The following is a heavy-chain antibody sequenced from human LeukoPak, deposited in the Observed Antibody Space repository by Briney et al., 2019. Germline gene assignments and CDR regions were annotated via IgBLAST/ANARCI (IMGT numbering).Heavy chain of an antibody. D-gene: IGHD5-24*01. V-gene: IGHV3-30*18. CDR2: ISYDGRKK. CDR3: SKATPPRDGSNPDY. CDR1: GFTFSSYS. J-gene: IGHJ4*02. Sequence: GGSLRLSCAASGFTFSSYSMNWVRQAPGKGLGWVAVISYDGRKKSYADSVKGRLTISRDNSKNTLYLQMNSLRAEDTALYYCSKATPPRDGSNPDYWGQGTLVTVSS.